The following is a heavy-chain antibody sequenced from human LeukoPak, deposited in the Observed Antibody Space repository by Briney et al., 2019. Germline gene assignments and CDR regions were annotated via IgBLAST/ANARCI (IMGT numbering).Heavy chain of an antibody. CDR3: ARDSRTGRYHDY. V-gene: IGHV3-7*01. CDR2: IKQDGSEK. Sequence: GGSLRLSCAVSGFTFSNYWMSWVRQTPEKGLEWVANIKQDGSEKYYVDSVKGRFTFSRDNTKNSLYLEMNSLRAEDTAVYYCARDSRTGRYHDYWGQETLVTVSS. D-gene: IGHD6-19*01. J-gene: IGHJ4*02. CDR1: GFTFSNYW.